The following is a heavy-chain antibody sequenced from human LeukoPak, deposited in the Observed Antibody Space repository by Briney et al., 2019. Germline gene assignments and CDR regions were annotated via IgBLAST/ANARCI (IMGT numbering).Heavy chain of an antibody. Sequence: PSETLSLTCAVSGYSISSGYYWGWIRQPPGKGLEWIGNMYHSGSTHYNPSLKSRVTMSVDTSKNQFSLKLSSVTAADTAVYYCARGLYHMDVWGKGTTVTVSS. D-gene: IGHD3-16*01. CDR3: ARGLYHMDV. CDR2: MYHSGST. CDR1: GYSISSGYY. V-gene: IGHV4-38-2*01. J-gene: IGHJ6*03.